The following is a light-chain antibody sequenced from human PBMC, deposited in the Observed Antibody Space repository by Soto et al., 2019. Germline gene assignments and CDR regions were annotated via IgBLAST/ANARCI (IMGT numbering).Light chain of an antibody. J-gene: IGLJ1*01. CDR3: SSYTSSSIVV. CDR1: SSDVGGYNY. CDR2: DVS. Sequence: QSALTQPASVSGSPGQSITISCTGTSSDVGGYNYVSWYQQHPGKAPKLMIYDVSNRPSGVSNRFSGSKSGNTASLTISGLQAEDEADYYCSSYTSSSIVVFASGTKLTVL. V-gene: IGLV2-14*01.